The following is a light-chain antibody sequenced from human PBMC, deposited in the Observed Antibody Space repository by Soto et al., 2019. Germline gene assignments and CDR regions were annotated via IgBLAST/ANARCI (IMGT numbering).Light chain of an antibody. CDR1: QSVSSD. CDR2: DAY. V-gene: IGKV3-11*01. CDR3: HQRRNWPSYT. J-gene: IGKJ2*01. Sequence: EIVLTQSPATLSLSPGERATLSCSASQSVSSDLAWYQQKPGQAPRLLIYDAYNRATGIPARFSGSGPGTDFTLTISSLEPEDFAVYYCHQRRNWPSYTFGQGTKLEIK.